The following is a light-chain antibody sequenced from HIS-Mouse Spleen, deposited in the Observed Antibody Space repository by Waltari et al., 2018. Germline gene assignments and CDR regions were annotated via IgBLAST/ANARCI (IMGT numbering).Light chain of an antibody. CDR3: CSYAGSSTFDV. V-gene: IGLV2-23*03. Sequence: QSALTQPASVSGSPGQSITIPCTGTSSDVGIYNLFPWYQQHPGKAPKLMIYEGSKRPSGVSNRFSGSKSGNTASLTISGLQAEDEADYYCCSYAGSSTFDVFGTGTKVTVL. J-gene: IGLJ1*01. CDR1: SSDVGIYNL. CDR2: EGS.